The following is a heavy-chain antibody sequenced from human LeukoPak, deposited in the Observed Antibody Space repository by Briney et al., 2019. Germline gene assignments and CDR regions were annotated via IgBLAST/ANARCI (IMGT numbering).Heavy chain of an antibody. CDR3: ARGGYSYGYYYYYYYMDV. D-gene: IGHD5-18*01. J-gene: IGHJ6*03. V-gene: IGHV1-69*05. Sequence: ASVKVSCKASGCTFSSYAISWVRQAPGQGLEWMGGIILIFGTANYAQKFQGRVTITRNTSISTAYMELSSLRSEDTAVYYCARGGYSYGYYYYYYYMDVWGKGTTVTVSS. CDR1: GCTFSSYA. CDR2: IILIFGTA.